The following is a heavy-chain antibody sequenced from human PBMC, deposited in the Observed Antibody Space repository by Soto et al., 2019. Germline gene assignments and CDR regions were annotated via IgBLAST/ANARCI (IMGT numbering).Heavy chain of an antibody. D-gene: IGHD4-4*01. J-gene: IGHJ6*02. V-gene: IGHV4-39*01. CDR3: ATNYAYYYYYGMDV. Sequence: SETLSLTCTVSGGSTSSSSYYWGWIRQPPGKGLEWIGSIYYSGSTYYNPSLKSRVTISVDTSKNQFSLKLSSVTAADTAVYYCATNYAYYYYYGMDVWGQGTTVTVSS. CDR2: IYYSGST. CDR1: GGSTSSSSYY.